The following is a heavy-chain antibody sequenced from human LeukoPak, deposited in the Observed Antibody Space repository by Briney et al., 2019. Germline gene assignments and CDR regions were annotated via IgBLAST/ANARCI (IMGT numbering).Heavy chain of an antibody. D-gene: IGHD4-17*01. CDR3: ARHYGP. V-gene: IGHV4-39*01. J-gene: IGHJ5*02. Sequence: SETLSLTCTVSGGSISSSYYYWGWIRQPPGKGLEWIGSIYSSGSTYYNPSLKSRVTISVDTSKNQFSLKLTSVTAADTAMYYCARHYGPWGQGTLVTVSS. CDR2: IYSSGST. CDR1: GGSISSSYYY.